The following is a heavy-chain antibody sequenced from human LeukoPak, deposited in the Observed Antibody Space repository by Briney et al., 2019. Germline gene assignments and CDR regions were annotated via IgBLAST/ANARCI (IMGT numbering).Heavy chain of an antibody. J-gene: IGHJ5*02. V-gene: IGHV3-74*01. D-gene: IGHD1-1*01. CDR1: GFSFSDYC. CDR3: ARAYRSTETNVFDP. CDR2: ISPDGSST. Sequence: GGSLRLSCAASGFSFSDYCMHWVRRAGGKGLVWVSRISPDGSSTTYGDSVKGRFTISRDNAKNTLYLKMSNLRAEDTAMYYCARAYRSTETNVFDPWGQGTLVTVPS.